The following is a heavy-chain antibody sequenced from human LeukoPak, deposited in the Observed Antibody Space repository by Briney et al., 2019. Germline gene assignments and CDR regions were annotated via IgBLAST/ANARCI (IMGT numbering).Heavy chain of an antibody. V-gene: IGHV4-59*11. CDR1: GGSTSSHY. CDR2: IYYSGSA. J-gene: IGHJ4*02. Sequence: SETLSLTCTVSGGSTSSHYWSWIRQPPGKGLEWIGYIYYSGSANYNPSLKSRVTISVDTSKNQFSLKLSSVTAADTAVYYCARHRDGYNYLNTEYYFDYWGQGTLVTVSS. D-gene: IGHD5-24*01. CDR3: ARHRDGYNYLNTEYYFDY.